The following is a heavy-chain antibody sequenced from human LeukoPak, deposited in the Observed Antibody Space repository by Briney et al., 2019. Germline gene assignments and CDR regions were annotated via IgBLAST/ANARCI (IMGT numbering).Heavy chain of an antibody. J-gene: IGHJ4*02. CDR1: GFTFSSYS. CDR2: ISSSSSTI. D-gene: IGHD3-22*01. V-gene: IGHV3-48*01. CDR3: AKGPHTQDYYDSSGYYYDY. Sequence: GGSLRLSCAASGFTFSSYSMNWVRQAPGKGLEWVSYISSSSSTIYYADSVKGRFTISRDNSKNTLYLQMNSLRAEDTAVYYCAKGPHTQDYYDSSGYYYDYWGQGTLVTVSS.